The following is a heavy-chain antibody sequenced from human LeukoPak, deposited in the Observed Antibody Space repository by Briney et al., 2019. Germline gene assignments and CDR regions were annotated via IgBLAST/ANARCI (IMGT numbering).Heavy chain of an antibody. J-gene: IGHJ6*02. Sequence: GASVKVSCKASGGTFSSYAISWVRQATGQGLEWMGWMNPNSGNTGYAQKFQGRVTMTRNTSISTAYMELSSLRSEDTAVYYCARVRSIAGGYYYYGMDVWGQGTTVTVSS. CDR1: GGTFSSYA. D-gene: IGHD6-6*01. V-gene: IGHV1-8*02. CDR2: MNPNSGNT. CDR3: ARVRSIAGGYYYYGMDV.